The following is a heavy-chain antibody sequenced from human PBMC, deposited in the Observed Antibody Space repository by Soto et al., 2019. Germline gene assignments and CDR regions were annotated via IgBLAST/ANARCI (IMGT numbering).Heavy chain of an antibody. CDR1: GFMFDSYA. J-gene: IGHJ4*02. D-gene: IGHD6-19*01. CDR2: ISPGGARI. CDR3: TKSADSAGWGVDF. Sequence: PVGSLRLSCVASGFMFDSYAMNWVCQAPGKGLEWVSYISPGGARIYYAESLKGRITISRDNARNSLSLQMNILSDEDTAVYYCTKSADSAGWGVDFWGQGTLVTVSS. V-gene: IGHV3-48*02.